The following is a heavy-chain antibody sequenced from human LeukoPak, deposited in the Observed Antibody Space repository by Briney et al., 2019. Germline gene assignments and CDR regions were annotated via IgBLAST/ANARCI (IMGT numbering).Heavy chain of an antibody. D-gene: IGHD3-22*01. Sequence: SETLSLTCTVSGGSISSSSYYWSWIRQPAGKGLEWIGRIYTSGSTNYNPSLKSRVTMSVDTSKNQFSLKLSSVTAADTAVYYCARDILGDSSGYHASDDAFDIWGQGTMVTVSS. CDR2: IYTSGST. J-gene: IGHJ3*02. V-gene: IGHV4-61*02. CDR3: ARDILGDSSGYHASDDAFDI. CDR1: GGSISSSSYY.